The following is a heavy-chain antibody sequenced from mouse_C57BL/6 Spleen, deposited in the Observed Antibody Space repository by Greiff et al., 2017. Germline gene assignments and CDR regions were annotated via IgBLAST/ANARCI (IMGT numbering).Heavy chain of an antibody. CDR3: AREDRGYYDGYPFAY. J-gene: IGHJ3*01. CDR1: GYTFTSYW. Sequence: VQLQQPGAELVKPGASVKMSCKASGYTFTSYWITWVKQRPGQGLEWIGDIYPGSGSTNYNEKFKSKATLTVDTSSSTAYMQLSSLTSEDSAVYYCAREDRGYYDGYPFAYWGQGTLFTVSA. D-gene: IGHD2-3*01. V-gene: IGHV1-55*01. CDR2: IYPGSGST.